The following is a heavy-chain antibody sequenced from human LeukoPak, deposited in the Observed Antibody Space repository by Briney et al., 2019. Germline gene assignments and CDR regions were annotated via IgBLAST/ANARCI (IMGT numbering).Heavy chain of an antibody. CDR2: VFNSGST. Sequence: SETLSLTFTVSGASKNTYYRSGIWQSPGGGLEWIGYVFNSGSTNYNPSLGSRATISLDTSKNQFSLKLRSVTVADTAVYYCALAWGGTYSHIFDHWGQGTLVTVSS. CDR3: ALAWGGTYSHIFDH. J-gene: IGHJ4*02. CDR1: GASKNTYY. D-gene: IGHD1-26*01. V-gene: IGHV4-59*01.